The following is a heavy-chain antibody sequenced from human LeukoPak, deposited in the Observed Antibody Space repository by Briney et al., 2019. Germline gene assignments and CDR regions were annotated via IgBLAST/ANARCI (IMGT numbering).Heavy chain of an antibody. J-gene: IGHJ4*02. Sequence: PGGSLRLSCAASGFTFSSYSMNWVRQAPGKGLEWVSGINWNGESTGYADSVKGRFTISRDNAKNSLFLQMNSLRAEDTALYHCAKGDRNGWYFDYWGLGTLVTVSS. CDR2: INWNGEST. CDR3: AKGDRNGWYFDY. D-gene: IGHD6-19*01. CDR1: GFTFSSYS. V-gene: IGHV3-20*01.